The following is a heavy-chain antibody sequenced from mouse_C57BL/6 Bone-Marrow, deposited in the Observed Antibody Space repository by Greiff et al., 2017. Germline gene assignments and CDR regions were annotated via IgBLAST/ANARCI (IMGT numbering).Heavy chain of an antibody. CDR1: GYTFTSYW. CDR2: ISPGSGST. D-gene: IGHD2-12*01. J-gene: IGHJ3*01. CDR3: SKCAYDQAWFAY. V-gene: IGHV1-55*01. Sequence: QVQLQQPGAELVKPGASVKMSCKASGYTFTSYWITWVKQRTGQGLEWIGDISPGSGSTNYNEKFKSKATLTVDTSSSTAYMQLRSLTSEDSAGYDCSKCAYDQAWFAYWGQGTLVTVSA.